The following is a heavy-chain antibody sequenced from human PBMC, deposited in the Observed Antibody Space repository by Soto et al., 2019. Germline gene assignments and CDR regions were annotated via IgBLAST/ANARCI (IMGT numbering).Heavy chain of an antibody. D-gene: IGHD6-13*01. J-gene: IGHJ3*02. CDR1: GYTFTSYG. CDR2: ISAYNGNT. V-gene: IGHV1-18*01. CDR3: AMSLWKQLDPDDAFDI. Sequence: QVQLVQSGAEVKKPGASVKVSCKASGYTFTSYGISWVRQAPGQGLEWMGWISAYNGNTNYAQKLQGRVTMTTDTSTSTAYMELRSLRSDDTAVYYCAMSLWKQLDPDDAFDIWGQGTMVTVSS.